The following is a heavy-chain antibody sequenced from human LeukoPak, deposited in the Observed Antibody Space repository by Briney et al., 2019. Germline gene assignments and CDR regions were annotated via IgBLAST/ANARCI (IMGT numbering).Heavy chain of an antibody. J-gene: IGHJ4*02. CDR2: IDWDDDK. D-gene: IGHD2-21*02. CDR3: ARTPYCGGDCYVDY. CDR1: GFSLSTSGMR. V-gene: IGHV2-70*04. Sequence: SGPALVKPSQTLTLTCTFSGFSLSTSGMRVSWIRQPPGKALEWLARIDWDDDKFYSTSLKTRLTISKDTSKNQVVLTMTNMDPVDTATYYCARTPYCGGDCYVDYWGQGTLVTVSS.